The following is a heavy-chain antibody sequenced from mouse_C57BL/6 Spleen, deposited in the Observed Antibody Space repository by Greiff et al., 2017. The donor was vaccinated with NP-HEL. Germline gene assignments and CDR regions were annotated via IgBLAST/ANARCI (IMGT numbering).Heavy chain of an antibody. J-gene: IGHJ4*01. CDR2: ILPGSGST. D-gene: IGHD1-1*01. CDR3: ARSYITTVVATDYAMDY. V-gene: IGHV1-9*01. CDR1: GYTFTGYW. Sequence: QVQLQQSGAELMKPGASVKLSCKATGYTFTGYWIEWVKQRPGHGLEWIGEILPGSGSTNYNEKFKGKATFTADTSSNTAYIQLSSLTTEDSAIYYCARSYITTVVATDYAMDYWGQGTSVTVSS.